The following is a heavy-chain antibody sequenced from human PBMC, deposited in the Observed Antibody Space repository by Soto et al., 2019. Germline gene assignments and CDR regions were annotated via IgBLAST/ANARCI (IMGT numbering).Heavy chain of an antibody. D-gene: IGHD6-13*01. Sequence: QVQLVESGGGVVQPGRSLRLSCAASGFTFSSYGMHWVRQAPGKGLEWVAVIWYDGSNKYYADSVKGRFTISRDNYKNTLYLQMNSLRAEDTAVYYCARDSGTIAAAGDYFDYWGQGTLVTVSS. J-gene: IGHJ4*02. V-gene: IGHV3-33*01. CDR2: IWYDGSNK. CDR3: ARDSGTIAAAGDYFDY. CDR1: GFTFSSYG.